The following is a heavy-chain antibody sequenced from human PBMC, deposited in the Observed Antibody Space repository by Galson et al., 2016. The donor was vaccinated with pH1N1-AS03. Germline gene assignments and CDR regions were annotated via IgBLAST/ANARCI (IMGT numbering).Heavy chain of an antibody. CDR1: GGSISTYD. Sequence: ETLSLTCTVSGGSISTYDWSWVRQPPGKGPEWIGNIYYTGSTNYNPSLRSRVSISVDTSKNQFSLNMTSVTAADTAVYYCARALRIEAAGLYYFECLGQGTLVAVSS. J-gene: IGHJ4*02. V-gene: IGHV4-59*01. CDR2: IYYTGST. D-gene: IGHD6-13*01. CDR3: ARALRIEAAGLYYFEC.